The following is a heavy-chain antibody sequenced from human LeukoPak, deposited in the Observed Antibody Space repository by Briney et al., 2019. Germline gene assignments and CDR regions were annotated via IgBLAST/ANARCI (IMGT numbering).Heavy chain of an antibody. D-gene: IGHD2-2*01. J-gene: IGHJ5*02. CDR1: GGSISSYY. CDR2: IYYSGST. V-gene: IGHV4-59*01. Sequence: SETLSLTCTVSGGSISSYYWSWIRQPPGKGLEWIGYIYYSGSTNYNPSLKSRVTISVDTSKNQFSLKLSSVTAADTAVYYCARDSCSSTSCPSTQLWLPWFDPWGQGTRVTVSS. CDR3: ARDSCSSTSCPSTQLWLPWFDP.